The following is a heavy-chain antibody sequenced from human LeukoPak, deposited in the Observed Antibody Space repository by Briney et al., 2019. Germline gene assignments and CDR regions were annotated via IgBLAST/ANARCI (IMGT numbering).Heavy chain of an antibody. CDR2: ISGSGGDT. CDR1: GFTFSSYA. V-gene: IGHV3-23*01. J-gene: IGHJ4*02. CDR3: AKELLGYRYFDY. Sequence: GGSLRLSCAASGFTFSSYAMSWVRQAPGKGLEFVSAISGSGGDTKYVDSVKGRFTISRDNSKNTLYLQMNSLRAEDTAVYYCAKELLGYRYFDYWGQGTLVTVSS. D-gene: IGHD2-2*03.